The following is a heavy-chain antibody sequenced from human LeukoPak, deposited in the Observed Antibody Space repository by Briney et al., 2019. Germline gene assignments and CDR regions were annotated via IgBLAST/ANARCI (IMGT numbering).Heavy chain of an antibody. CDR2: IYYSGGT. V-gene: IGHV4-39*01. CDR1: GGSISSSSYY. D-gene: IGHD6-13*01. Sequence: SETLSLTCTVSGGSISSSSYYWGWIRQPPGKGLEWIGSIYYSGGTYYNPSLKSRVTISVDTSKNQFSLKLSSVTAADTAVYYCARYLYSSSCSFDYWGQGTLVTVSS. CDR3: ARYLYSSSCSFDY. J-gene: IGHJ4*02.